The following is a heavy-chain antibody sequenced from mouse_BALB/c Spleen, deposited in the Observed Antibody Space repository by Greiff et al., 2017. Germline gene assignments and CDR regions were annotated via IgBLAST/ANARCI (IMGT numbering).Heavy chain of an antibody. V-gene: IGHV5-12-1*01. CDR1: GFAFSSYD. CDR2: ISSGGGST. D-gene: IGHD1-1*01. J-gene: IGHJ3*01. CDR3: ARRWGGSSTFAY. Sequence: EVKLVESGGGLVKPGGSLKLSCAASGFAFSSYDMSWVRQTPEKRLEWVAYISSGGGSTYYPDTVKGRFTISRDNAKNTLYLQMSSLKSEDTAMYYCARRWGGSSTFAYWGQGTLVTVSA.